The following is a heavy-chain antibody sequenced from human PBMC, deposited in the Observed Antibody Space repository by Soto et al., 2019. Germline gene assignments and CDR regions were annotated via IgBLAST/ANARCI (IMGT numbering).Heavy chain of an antibody. D-gene: IGHD6-13*01. Sequence: QVQLVESGGGLVKPGGSLRLSCAASGFTFSDYYMSWIRQAPGKGLEWVSYISSSSSYTNYADSVKGRFTISRDNAKNSLYLQMNSLRAEDTAVYYCARVGSSSWSYYFDYWGQGTLVTVSS. J-gene: IGHJ4*02. CDR1: GFTFSDYY. CDR3: ARVGSSSWSYYFDY. V-gene: IGHV3-11*05. CDR2: ISSSSSYT.